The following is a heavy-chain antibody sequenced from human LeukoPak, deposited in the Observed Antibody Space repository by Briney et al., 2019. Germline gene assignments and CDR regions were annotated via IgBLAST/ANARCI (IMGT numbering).Heavy chain of an antibody. V-gene: IGHV4-34*01. CDR1: GGSFSGYY. CDR2: MNNSGSP. D-gene: IGHD3-9*01. J-gene: IGHJ4*02. CDR3: ARGGNIYDILTGYYSPYYFDY. Sequence: SETLSLTCAVYGGSFSGYYWSWIRQPPGKGLEWIGEMNNSGSPNYNPSLKSRLTVSVDTSKNQFSLKLSSVTAADTAVYYCARGGNIYDILTGYYSPYYFDYWGQGTLVTVSS.